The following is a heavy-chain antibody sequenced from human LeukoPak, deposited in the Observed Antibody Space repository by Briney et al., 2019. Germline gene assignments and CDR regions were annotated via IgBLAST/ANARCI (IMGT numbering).Heavy chain of an antibody. CDR1: GLFFSTNW. CDR3: AREASRYYYMDV. V-gene: IGHV3-53*01. D-gene: IGHD6-13*01. CDR2: IYSGGST. Sequence: GGSLRLSCAASGLFFSTNWMSWVRQAPGKGLEWVSVIYSGGSTYYADSVKGRFTISRDNSKNTLYLQMNSLRAEDTAVYYCAREASRYYYMDVWGKGTTVTISS. J-gene: IGHJ6*03.